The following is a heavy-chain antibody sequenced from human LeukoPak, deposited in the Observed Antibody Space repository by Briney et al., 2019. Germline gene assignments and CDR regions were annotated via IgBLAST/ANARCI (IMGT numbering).Heavy chain of an antibody. CDR1: GGSISSSSYY. V-gene: IGHV4-39*01. D-gene: IGHD2-2*01. CDR3: ARLLVVPAEYSQH. CDR2: IYYSGST. J-gene: IGHJ1*01. Sequence: PSETLSLTCTVSGGSISSSSYYWGWIRQPPGKGLEWIGSIYYSGSTYYNPSLKSRVTISVDTSKNQFFLKLSSVTAADTAVYYCARLLVVPAEYSQHWGQGTLVTVSS.